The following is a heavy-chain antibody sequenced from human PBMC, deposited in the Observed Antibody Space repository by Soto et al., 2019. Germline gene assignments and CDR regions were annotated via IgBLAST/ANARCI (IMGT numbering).Heavy chain of an antibody. CDR1: GVTFTTNA. J-gene: IGHJ3*01. V-gene: IGHV3-23*01. CDR3: VKEASGWKSRGSFDL. Sequence: EVQLLESGGGLVQPGGSLRLSCVASGVTFTTNAMDWVRQAPGKGLAWVSFISGDDGSGNYADSVKGRFTISRDNSKNTLYLQMNSLRAEDTAIYYCVKEASGWKSRGSFDLWGRGTMVTVSS. CDR2: ISGDDGSG. D-gene: IGHD6-19*01.